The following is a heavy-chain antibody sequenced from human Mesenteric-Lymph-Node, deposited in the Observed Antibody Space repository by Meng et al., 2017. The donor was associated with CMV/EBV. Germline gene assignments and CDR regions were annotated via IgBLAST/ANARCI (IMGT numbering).Heavy chain of an antibody. CDR1: GFTFSSYA. CDR2: ISGSGGST. Sequence: LSLTCAASGFTFSSYAMSWVRQAPGKGLEWVSAISGSGGSTYYADSVKGRFTISRDNSKNTLYLQMNSLRAEDTAVYYCAKPGEYCSSTSCSGYYYYYGMDVWGQGTTVTVSS. V-gene: IGHV3-23*01. CDR3: AKPGEYCSSTSCSGYYYYYGMDV. J-gene: IGHJ6*02. D-gene: IGHD2-2*01.